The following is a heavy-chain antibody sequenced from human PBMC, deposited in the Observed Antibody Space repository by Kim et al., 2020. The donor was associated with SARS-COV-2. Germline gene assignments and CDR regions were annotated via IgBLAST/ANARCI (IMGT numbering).Heavy chain of an antibody. Sequence: GGSLRLSCAASGFTFSAYWMSWVRQAPGKGLDWVANIDQDGSEKNFVASVKCRSTISRDNAQDSLYLQMNSLRIEDTAIYYCVRDRTFYGYVWGSRAFDQWGQGALVTVSS. J-gene: IGHJ4*02. CDR2: IDQDGSEK. V-gene: IGHV3-7*01. D-gene: IGHD3-16*01. CDR1: GFTFSAYW. CDR3: VRDRTFYGYVWGSRAFDQ.